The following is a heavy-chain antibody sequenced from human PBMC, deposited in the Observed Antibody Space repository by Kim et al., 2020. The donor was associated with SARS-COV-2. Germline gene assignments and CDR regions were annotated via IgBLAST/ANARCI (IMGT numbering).Heavy chain of an antibody. CDR3: ARGIEAGVDS. D-gene: IGHD6-19*01. CDR1: GYTFTTLD. CDR2: MNPSRGIT. J-gene: IGHJ5*01. V-gene: IGHV1-8*01. Sequence: ASVKVSCKTSGYTFTTLDVNWVRQAPGQGLECMGWMNPSRGITAYAQKFQGRVTMTRDTSISTAYMELSSLTSDDTAIYYCARGIEAGVDSWGQGTLVTVSS.